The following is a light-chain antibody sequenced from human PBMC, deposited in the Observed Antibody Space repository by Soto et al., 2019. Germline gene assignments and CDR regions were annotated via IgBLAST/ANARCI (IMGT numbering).Light chain of an antibody. J-gene: IGKJ2*01. Sequence: DIQMTQSPSTLSASLGDRVTITCRASRAISDWLAWYQQRPGKAPKLLIYRASRLESGVPSRFSGSGSGTEFTLTISGLQPDDFATYYCQQYNTFSFTFGQGTKREI. CDR3: QQYNTFSFT. CDR1: RAISDW. CDR2: RAS. V-gene: IGKV1-5*03.